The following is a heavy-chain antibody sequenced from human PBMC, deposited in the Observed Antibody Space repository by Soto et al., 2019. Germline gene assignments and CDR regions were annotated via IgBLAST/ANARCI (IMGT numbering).Heavy chain of an antibody. J-gene: IGHJ3*02. D-gene: IGHD2-15*01. Sequence: SETLSLTCTVSGGSISSGGYYWSWIRQHPGKGLEWIGYIYYSGSTYYNPSLKSRVTISVDTSKNQFSLKLSSVTAADTAVYYCARATLYCSGGSCNAFDIWGQGTMVTVSS. V-gene: IGHV4-31*03. CDR3: ARATLYCSGGSCNAFDI. CDR2: IYYSGST. CDR1: GGSISSGGYY.